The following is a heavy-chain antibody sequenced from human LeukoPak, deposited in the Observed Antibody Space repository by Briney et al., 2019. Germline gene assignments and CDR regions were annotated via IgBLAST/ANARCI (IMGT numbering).Heavy chain of an antibody. Sequence: GRSLRLSCAASGFTFSSYAMHWVRRAPGKGLEWVALISYDGSNKYYADSVKGRFTISRDNSKNTLYLQMNSLRAEDTAVYYCARDGRAATPPRDDYVWGSYRYKGFFDYWGQGTLVTVSS. V-gene: IGHV3-30-3*01. J-gene: IGHJ4*02. D-gene: IGHD3-16*02. CDR3: ARDGRAATPPRDDYVWGSYRYKGFFDY. CDR1: GFTFSSYA. CDR2: ISYDGSNK.